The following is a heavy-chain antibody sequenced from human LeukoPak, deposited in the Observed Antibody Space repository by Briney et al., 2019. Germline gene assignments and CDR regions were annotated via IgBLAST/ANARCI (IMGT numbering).Heavy chain of an antibody. CDR3: ARDTFPLGELSPIDY. Sequence: SETLSLTCTVSGVSISSYYWSWIRQSAGKGLECIGRIHTSGSTNYNPSLKSRVTMSVDTSKNQFSLKLSSVTAADTAVYYCARDTFPLGELSPIDYWGQGTLVTVSS. D-gene: IGHD3-16*02. J-gene: IGHJ4*02. CDR2: IHTSGST. V-gene: IGHV4-4*07. CDR1: GVSISSYY.